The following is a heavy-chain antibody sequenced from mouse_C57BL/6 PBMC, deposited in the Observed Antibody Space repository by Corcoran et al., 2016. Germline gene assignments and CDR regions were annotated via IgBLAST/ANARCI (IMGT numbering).Heavy chain of an antibody. CDR3: ARQLRLGDY. J-gene: IGHJ2*01. D-gene: IGHD3-2*02. CDR1: GNTFTTYG. Sequence: QIQLVQSGPELKKPGETVKISSKASGNTFTTYGMSWGKEAPGKGLKWMGWINTYSGVPTYADDFKGWFAFFLETSASTDYLQINNLKNEDTATYFCARQLRLGDYWGQGTTLTVSS. V-gene: IGHV9-3*01. CDR2: INTYSGVP.